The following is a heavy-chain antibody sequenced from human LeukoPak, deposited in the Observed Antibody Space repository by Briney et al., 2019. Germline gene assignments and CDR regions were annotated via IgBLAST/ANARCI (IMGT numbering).Heavy chain of an antibody. V-gene: IGHV3-13*01. CDR1: GFTFSSYD. CDR3: ARGAAAAGTMDY. Sequence: GGSLRLSCAASGFTFSSYDMHWVRQATGKGLEWVSAIGTAGDTYYPGSVKGRFPISRENAKNSLYLQMNSLRAGDTAVYYCARGAAAAGTMDYWGQGTLVTVSS. CDR2: IGTAGDT. J-gene: IGHJ4*02. D-gene: IGHD6-13*01.